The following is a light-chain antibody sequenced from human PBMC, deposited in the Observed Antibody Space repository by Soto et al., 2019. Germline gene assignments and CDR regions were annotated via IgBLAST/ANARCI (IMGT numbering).Light chain of an antibody. CDR3: QQYGSPPS. J-gene: IGKJ1*01. CDR1: QSVSSK. V-gene: IGKV3-15*01. Sequence: EVVMTQSPATLSVSPGERATLSCRASQSVSSKLAWYQQKPGQAPSLLIYGASTRATGIPARFTGSGSGTESTLSISSLDPEDFAVYYCQQYGSPPSFGQGTKLEIK. CDR2: GAS.